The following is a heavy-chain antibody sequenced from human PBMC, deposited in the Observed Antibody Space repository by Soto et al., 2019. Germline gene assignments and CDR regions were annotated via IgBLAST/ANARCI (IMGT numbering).Heavy chain of an antibody. CDR1: GFPFSSYW. CDR3: ARVQLERDGGTDY. Sequence: PGGSLRLSCAASGFPFSSYWMHLVRQSPGKGLVWVSRINSNGSSTSYADSVKGRFTISRENAKNTLYLQMNSLRAEDTAVYYCARVQLERDGGTDYWCQGRMVTVSS. CDR2: INSNGSST. D-gene: IGHD1-1*01. V-gene: IGHV3-74*01. J-gene: IGHJ4*02.